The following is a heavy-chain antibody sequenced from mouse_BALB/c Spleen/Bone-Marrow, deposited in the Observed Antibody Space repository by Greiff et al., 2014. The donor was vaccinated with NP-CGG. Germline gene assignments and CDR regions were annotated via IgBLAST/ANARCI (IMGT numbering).Heavy chain of an antibody. CDR3: ARADRYDAFFDY. J-gene: IGHJ2*01. CDR1: GYSFTGYY. Sequence: LVKTGASVKISCKASGYSFTGYYMHWVKQSHEKSLEWIGYISCYNGATRYNQKFKGKATFTVDTSSSTAYMQFNSLTSEDSAVYYCARADRYDAFFDYWGQGTTLTVSS. D-gene: IGHD2-14*01. CDR2: ISCYNGAT. V-gene: IGHV1S34*01.